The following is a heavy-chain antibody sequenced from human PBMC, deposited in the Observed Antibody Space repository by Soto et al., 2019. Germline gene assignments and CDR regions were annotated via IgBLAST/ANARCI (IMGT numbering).Heavy chain of an antibody. Sequence: QVQMVQSGGEVKKPGASVKVSCKTSGYAFTSFGISWVRQAPGQGPEWMGWISAYNGDTNYAQNFQGRLTMSTDISTSTAYMELSSLRSDDTAVYYCVRDFLHYDILTGSYSDCFDPWGQGTLVTVSS. CDR1: GYAFTSFG. V-gene: IGHV1-18*01. CDR3: VRDFLHYDILTGSYSDCFDP. CDR2: ISAYNGDT. D-gene: IGHD3-9*01. J-gene: IGHJ5*02.